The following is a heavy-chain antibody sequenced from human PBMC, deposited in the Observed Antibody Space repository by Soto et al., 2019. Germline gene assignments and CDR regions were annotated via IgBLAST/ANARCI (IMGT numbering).Heavy chain of an antibody. Sequence: QVQLVQSGPEVKKPGASVKVSCKASAYTFNTYGISWVRRAPGQGLEWMGWISGHNGQTNYAQKFRGRVTITTDTSTSTAYMELRRLRSDDTAKYYCERDGRKQLWVEGRNAMDVWGQGTTVTVSS. D-gene: IGHD5-18*01. CDR3: ERDGRKQLWVEGRNAMDV. V-gene: IGHV1-18*01. CDR1: AYTFNTYG. J-gene: IGHJ6*02. CDR2: ISGHNGQT.